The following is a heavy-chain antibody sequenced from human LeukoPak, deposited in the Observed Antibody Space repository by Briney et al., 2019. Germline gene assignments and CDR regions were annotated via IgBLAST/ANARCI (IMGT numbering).Heavy chain of an antibody. J-gene: IGHJ5*02. V-gene: IGHV1-69*04. Sequence: ASVKVSCKAFGATLNIGHAFIWARQAPGQGLQWMGRIIPFLGEVNYAQNFQGRVSFTADKSTATMYMEMKSLRLDDTAIYYCSPCGHAYDWFGPWGQGTLVTVSS. CDR2: IIPFLGEV. CDR3: SPCGHAYDWFGP. D-gene: IGHD5-12*01. CDR1: GATLNIGHA.